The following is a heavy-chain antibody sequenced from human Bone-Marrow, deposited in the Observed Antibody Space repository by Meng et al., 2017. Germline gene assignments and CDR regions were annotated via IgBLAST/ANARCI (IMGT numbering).Heavy chain of an antibody. CDR1: GGSFSGYY. CDR2: INHSGST. D-gene: IGHD1-26*01. Sequence: GSLRLSCAVYGGSFSGYYWSWIRQPPGKGLEWIGKINHSGSTNYNPSLKSRVTISVDTSKNQFSLTLRSVTAADTAVYYCARGSIGVYFDYWGQGTLVTVSS. J-gene: IGHJ4*02. V-gene: IGHV4-34*01. CDR3: ARGSIGVYFDY.